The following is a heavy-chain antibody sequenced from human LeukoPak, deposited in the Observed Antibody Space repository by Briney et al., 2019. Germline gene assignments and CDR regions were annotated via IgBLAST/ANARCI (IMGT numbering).Heavy chain of an antibody. D-gene: IGHD3-22*01. V-gene: IGHV3-48*03. CDR3: AKVRGAVAITFLDY. J-gene: IGHJ4*02. Sequence: SGGSLRLSCAASGFTFSSYEMNWVRQAPGKGLEWVSYISSSGSTIYYADSVKGRFTISRDNSKNTVSLQMNSLRAEDTAVYYCAKVRGAVAITFLDYWGQGTLVTVSS. CDR1: GFTFSSYE. CDR2: ISSSGSTI.